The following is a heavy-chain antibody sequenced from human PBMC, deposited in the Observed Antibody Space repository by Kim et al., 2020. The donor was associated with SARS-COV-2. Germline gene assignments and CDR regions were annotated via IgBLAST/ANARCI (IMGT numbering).Heavy chain of an antibody. CDR2: IYYRGNS. D-gene: IGHD5-18*01. Sequence: SETLSLTCTVSGGSVSSTIYYWGWIRQPPGKGLEWIGRIYYRGNSIYNPSLESRVTISIHTSENQFSLRLTSVTAADTAVYFCARVAGFSYDSYYFDYWG. J-gene: IGHJ4*01. CDR1: GGSVSSTIYY. CDR3: ARVAGFSYDSYYFDY. V-gene: IGHV4-39*07.